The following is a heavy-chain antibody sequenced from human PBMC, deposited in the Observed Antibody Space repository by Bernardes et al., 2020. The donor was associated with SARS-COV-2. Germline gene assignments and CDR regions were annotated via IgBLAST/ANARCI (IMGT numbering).Heavy chain of an antibody. Sequence: LSPTCPVSGVSISSYYFSWIRPPPGKVLEWIWYISYSGSTNYNPSLKSRVTISVDTSKNQFSLKLSYVTDADTAVYYCARGVVGIVSRLMDNWLDPWGKGTLVTVSS. CDR1: GVSISSYY. V-gene: IGHV4-59*01. D-gene: IGHD1-26*01. CDR3: ARGVVGIVSRLMDNWLDP. J-gene: IGHJ5*02. CDR2: ISYSGST.